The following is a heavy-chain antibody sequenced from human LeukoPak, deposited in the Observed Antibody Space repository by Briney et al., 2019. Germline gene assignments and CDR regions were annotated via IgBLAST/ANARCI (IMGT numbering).Heavy chain of an antibody. Sequence: KPSQTLSLASIVSGASISSGCYYWSWLRQHPEKCMEWIRHIYYSGSTYYNPSLKSRVTISVDTSKNQFSLRLSSVTAVDPAVYYCARIGPILGAAWVDYWGQGTLVSVSS. J-gene: IGHJ4*02. CDR2: IYYSGST. CDR3: ARIGPILGAAWVDY. V-gene: IGHV4-31*03. D-gene: IGHD3-3*02. CDR1: GASISSGCYY.